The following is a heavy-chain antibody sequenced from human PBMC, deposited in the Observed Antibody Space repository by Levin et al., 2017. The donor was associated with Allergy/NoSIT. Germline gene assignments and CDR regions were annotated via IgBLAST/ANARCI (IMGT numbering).Heavy chain of an antibody. V-gene: IGHV3-23*01. CDR2: ISGSGGYT. J-gene: IGHJ4*02. D-gene: IGHD5-12*01. CDR1: GFTFSSYA. CDR3: AKDDSGYDSWGGPFDY. Sequence: GESLKISCAASGFTFSSYAMSWVRQAPGKGLEWVSAISGSGGYTYYADSVKGRFTISRDNSKNTLYLQMNSLRAEDTAVYYCAKDDSGYDSWGGPFDYWGQVTLVTVSS.